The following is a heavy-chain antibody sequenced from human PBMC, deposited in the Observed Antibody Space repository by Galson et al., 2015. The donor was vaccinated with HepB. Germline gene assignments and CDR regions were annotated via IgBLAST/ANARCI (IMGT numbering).Heavy chain of an antibody. CDR3: ARITAIFGVQQGWDAFDI. J-gene: IGHJ3*02. CDR1: GFSLSNARMG. CDR2: IFSNDEK. V-gene: IGHV2-26*01. Sequence: PSLVKPTQTLTLTCTVSGFSLSNARMGVSWIRQPPGKALEWLAHIFSNDEKSYSTSLKSRLTISKDTSKSQVVLTMTNMDPVDTATYYCARITAIFGVQQGWDAFDIWGQGTMATVSS. D-gene: IGHD3-3*01.